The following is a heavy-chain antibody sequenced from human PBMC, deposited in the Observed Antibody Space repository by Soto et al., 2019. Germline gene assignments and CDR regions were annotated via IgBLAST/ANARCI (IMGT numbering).Heavy chain of an antibody. CDR1: GDSVSSNSAA. D-gene: IGHD6-13*01. J-gene: IGHJ6*02. Sequence: SQTLSLTCAISGDSVSSNSAAWNWIRQSPSRGLEWLGRTYYRSKWYNDYAVSVKSRMTINPDTSKNQFSLQLNSVTPEDTAVYYCARLSIIGTAAGRHSYYYYGMDVWGQGTTVTVSS. CDR3: ARLSIIGTAAGRHSYYYYGMDV. V-gene: IGHV6-1*01. CDR2: TYYRSKWYN.